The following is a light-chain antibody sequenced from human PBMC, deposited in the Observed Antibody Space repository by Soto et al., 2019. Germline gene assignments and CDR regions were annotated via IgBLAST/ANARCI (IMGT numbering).Light chain of an antibody. J-gene: IGLJ3*02. V-gene: IGLV1-44*01. CDR2: EVS. CDR3: NSYAGGDWV. CDR1: DSNIGSNT. Sequence: QSVLTQPPSASGTPGQRVTISCSGSDSNIGSNTVNWYQQLPGTAPKLLIYEVSNRPSGVPDRFSGSKSGNTASLTVSGLQPEDEADYYCNSYAGGDWVFGVGTKVTVL.